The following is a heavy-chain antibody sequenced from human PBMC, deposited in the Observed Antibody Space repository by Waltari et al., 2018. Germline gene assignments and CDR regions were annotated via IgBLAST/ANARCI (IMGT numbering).Heavy chain of an antibody. CDR2: INHSGST. D-gene: IGHD3-9*01. V-gene: IGHV4-34*01. J-gene: IGHJ6*02. CDR3: ARAYDIFYYYYYGMDV. Sequence: QVQLQQWGAGLLKPSETLSLTCAVYGGSFSGYYWCWTPQLPAKGLEWIGEINHSGSTNYNPSLKSRVTISVDTSKNQFSLKLSSVTAADTAVYYCARAYDIFYYYYYGMDVWGQGTTVTVSS. CDR1: GGSFSGYY.